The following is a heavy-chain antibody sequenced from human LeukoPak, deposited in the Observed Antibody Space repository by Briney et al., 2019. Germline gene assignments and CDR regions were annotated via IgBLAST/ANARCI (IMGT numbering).Heavy chain of an antibody. CDR3: ARVGGPIASRPFYYYGVGV. Sequence: GESLKISCEGSGYRFISYWIVWVRQMTGKGLEWMGIIYPGDSNTIYSPSFRGQVIISADKSVSTAYLRWSSLRASDTAIYYCARVGGPIASRPFYYYGVGVWGQGTRVTVSS. D-gene: IGHD6-6*01. J-gene: IGHJ6*02. CDR2: IYPGDSNT. CDR1: GYRFISYW. V-gene: IGHV5-51*01.